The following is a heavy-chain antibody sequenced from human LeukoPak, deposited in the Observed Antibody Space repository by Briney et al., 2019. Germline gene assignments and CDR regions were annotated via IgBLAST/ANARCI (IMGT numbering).Heavy chain of an antibody. V-gene: IGHV3-30-3*01. J-gene: IGHJ2*01. CDR2: ISYDGSDK. CDR3: ARDWDYYGSWYFDL. D-gene: IGHD3-10*01. CDR1: GFIFSTYA. Sequence: GGSLRLSCAASGFIFSTYAMHWVRQAPGKGLEWVAIISYDGSDKYYADSVKGRFTISRDNSKNTLYLQMNSLRAEDTAVYYCARDWDYYGSWYFDLWGRGTLVTVSS.